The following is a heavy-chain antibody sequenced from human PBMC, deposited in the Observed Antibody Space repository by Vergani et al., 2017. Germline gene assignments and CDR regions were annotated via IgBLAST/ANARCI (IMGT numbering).Heavy chain of an antibody. Sequence: QVQLVESGGGVVQPGGSLRLSCAASGFPFSSYNMHWVRQAPGKGLEWVALIRYDASNKYYADSVKGRFTISRDNSKNTLYLQMNSLRAEDTAVYYCARDLHASSGYYPDYWGQGTLVTVSS. V-gene: IGHV3-30*02. CDR1: GFPFSSYN. J-gene: IGHJ4*02. D-gene: IGHD3-22*01. CDR3: ARDLHASSGYYPDY. CDR2: IRYDASNK.